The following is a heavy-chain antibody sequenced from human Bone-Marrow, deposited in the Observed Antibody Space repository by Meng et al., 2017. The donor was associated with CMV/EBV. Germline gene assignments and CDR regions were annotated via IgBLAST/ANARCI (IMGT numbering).Heavy chain of an antibody. Sequence: CTITGGAVSRGNYYRRWIRRPPGKGMKWIGYIYYSESTYYNPSLKSRVTISVDTSKNQFSLKLSSVTAADTAVYYCAREVPAAVDPWGQGTLVTVSS. J-gene: IGHJ5*02. D-gene: IGHD2-2*01. CDR3: AREVPAAVDP. CDR1: GGAVSRGNYY. V-gene: IGHV4-30-4*01. CDR2: IYYSEST.